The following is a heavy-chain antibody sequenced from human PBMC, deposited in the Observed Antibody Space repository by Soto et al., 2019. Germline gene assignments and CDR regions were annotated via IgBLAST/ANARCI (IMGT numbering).Heavy chain of an antibody. Sequence: PWGSLPLSCAASVFTFSIYEMNWVRQAPGKGLEWVSYISSSGSTIYYADSVKGRFTISRDNAKNSLYLQMNSLRAEDTAVYYCARDLYMGVVPAAGGYYYGMDVWGQGTTVTVSS. V-gene: IGHV3-48*03. CDR2: ISSSGSTI. CDR3: ARDLYMGVVPAAGGYYYGMDV. D-gene: IGHD2-2*01. CDR1: VFTFSIYE. J-gene: IGHJ6*02.